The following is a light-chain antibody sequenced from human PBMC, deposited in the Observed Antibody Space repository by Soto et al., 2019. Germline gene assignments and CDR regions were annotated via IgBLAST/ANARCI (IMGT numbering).Light chain of an antibody. CDR1: QSLSVNY. Sequence: EIVLTQSPDTLSLSPGERATLSCRASQSLSVNYFAWFQQKPGQAPRLLIYGASNRATGIPHRFSGSGSGTDFTLTISRLEPEDFAMYHCQYYGTSPAFGQGTKVDIK. CDR3: QYYGTSPA. V-gene: IGKV3-20*01. CDR2: GAS. J-gene: IGKJ1*01.